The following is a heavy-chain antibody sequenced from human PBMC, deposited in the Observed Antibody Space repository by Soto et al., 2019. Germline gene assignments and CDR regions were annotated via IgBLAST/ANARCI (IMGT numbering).Heavy chain of an antibody. V-gene: IGHV4-59*01. CDR2: IYYSGST. J-gene: IGHJ4*02. CDR3: ARVKNDFWSGYYPLDY. D-gene: IGHD3-3*01. Sequence: SETLSLTCTVPGGSISSYYCSWIRQPPGKGLEWIGYIYYSGSTNYNPSLKSRVTISVDTSKNQFSLKLSSVTAADTAVYYCARVKNDFWSGYYPLDYWGQGTLVTVSS. CDR1: GGSISSYY.